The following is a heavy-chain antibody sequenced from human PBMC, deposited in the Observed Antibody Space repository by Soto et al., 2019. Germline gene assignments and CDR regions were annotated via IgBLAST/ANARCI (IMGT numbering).Heavy chain of an antibody. J-gene: IGHJ5*02. CDR1: GLTFTYYS. D-gene: IGHD1-1*01. Sequence: PGGSLRLSCAASGLTFTYYSMNWVREDPGKGLEWGSYISSTGYSIYYADSVKGRFTISRDDAKNSLSLQMSSLRDEDTAVYYCVRASKALTLSGVLTTNNWFDTWGQGTLVTVSS. CDR2: ISSTGYSI. V-gene: IGHV3-48*02. CDR3: VRASKALTLSGVLTTNNWFDT.